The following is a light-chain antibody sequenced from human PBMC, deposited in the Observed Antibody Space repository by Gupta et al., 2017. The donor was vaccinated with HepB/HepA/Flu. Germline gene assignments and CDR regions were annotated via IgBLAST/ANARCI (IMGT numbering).Light chain of an antibody. Sequence: DLVMPQSPLSLPVTPGKPASISCRSSQNLLHSNGYNYWDWYLQKTGQSPQLLSYLGSNRAYGVPDRGSGSGSGTEFTLKSRRVEAEDGGVYDYMQAIQTPRTFGQGTKVEIK. J-gene: IGKJ1*01. V-gene: IGKV2-28*01. CDR2: LGS. CDR1: QNLLHSNGYNY. CDR3: MQAIQTPRT.